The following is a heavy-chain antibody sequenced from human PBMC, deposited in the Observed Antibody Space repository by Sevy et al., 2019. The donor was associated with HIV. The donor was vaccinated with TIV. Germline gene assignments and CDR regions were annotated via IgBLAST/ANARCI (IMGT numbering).Heavy chain of an antibody. CDR3: ARDRPYSSGWYDYYYGMDV. CDR2: IKQDGSEK. CDR1: GFTFSSYW. D-gene: IGHD6-19*01. V-gene: IGHV3-7*01. Sequence: GVSLRLSCAASGFTFSSYWMSWVRQAPGKGLEWVANIKQDGSEKYYVDSVKGRFTISRDNAKNSLYLQMNSLRAEDTCVYYCARDRPYSSGWYDYYYGMDVWCQGTTVTVSS. J-gene: IGHJ6*02.